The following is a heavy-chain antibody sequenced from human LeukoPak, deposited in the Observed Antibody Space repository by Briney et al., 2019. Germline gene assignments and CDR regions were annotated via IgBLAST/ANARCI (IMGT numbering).Heavy chain of an antibody. V-gene: IGHV3-9*01. CDR3: AKSPYGSGSYENYFYGMDV. CDR1: GFTFDDYA. CDR2: ISWNSGSI. D-gene: IGHD3-10*01. Sequence: GGSLRLSCAVSGFTFDDYAMHWVRQAPGKGLEWVSGISWNSGSIGYADSVKGRFTISRDNATNSLYLQMNSLRAEDTALYYCAKSPYGSGSYENYFYGMDVWGQGTTVTVSS. J-gene: IGHJ6*02.